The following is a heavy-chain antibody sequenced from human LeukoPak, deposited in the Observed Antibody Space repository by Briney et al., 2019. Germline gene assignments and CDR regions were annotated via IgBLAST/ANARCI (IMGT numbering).Heavy chain of an antibody. D-gene: IGHD2-21*02. Sequence: GGSLRLSCAASGFTFSSYEMNWVRQAPGKGLEWVSYISSSGSTKYYADSVKGRFTISRDNAKNSLYLQMNSLRAEDTAVYYCARVIVVVTGNYMDVWGKGTTVTISS. CDR3: ARVIVVVTGNYMDV. CDR1: GFTFSSYE. J-gene: IGHJ6*03. CDR2: ISSSGSTK. V-gene: IGHV3-48*03.